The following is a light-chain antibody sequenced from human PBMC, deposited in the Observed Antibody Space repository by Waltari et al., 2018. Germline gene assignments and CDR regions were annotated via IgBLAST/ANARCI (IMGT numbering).Light chain of an antibody. CDR3: AAWDDSLSGHVV. CDR1: SSNIGSNY. Sequence: QSVLTQPPSASGTPGQRVTISCSGSSSNIGSNYVYWYQQLPGTTPKHLIYRNNQRPSGGPDRFSGSKSGTSASLAISVLRSEEEADYYCAAWDDSLSGHVVFGGGTKLTVL. V-gene: IGLV1-47*01. J-gene: IGLJ2*01. CDR2: RNN.